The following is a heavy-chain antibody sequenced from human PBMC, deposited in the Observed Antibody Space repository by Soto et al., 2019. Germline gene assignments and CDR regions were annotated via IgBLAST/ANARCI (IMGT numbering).Heavy chain of an antibody. CDR1: GDSVSSNSAA. J-gene: IGHJ6*03. CDR3: AGTTSHYWYYMDV. CDR2: TYYRTRWYY. V-gene: IGHV6-1*01. Sequence: TSQTLSLTCVISGDSVSSNSAAWNWIRQSPSRGLEWLGRTYYRTRWYYDYAVSVRSRITVNPDTSKNQFSLQLTSVTPEDTAVYYCAGTTSHYWYYMDVWGKGTTVTVSS. D-gene: IGHD1-7*01.